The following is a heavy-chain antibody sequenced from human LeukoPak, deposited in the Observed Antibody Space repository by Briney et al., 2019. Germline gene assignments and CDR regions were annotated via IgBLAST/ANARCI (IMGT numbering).Heavy chain of an antibody. J-gene: IGHJ2*01. V-gene: IGHV3-9*01. D-gene: IGHD3-10*01. CDR2: ISWNSGSI. CDR1: GFTFDDYA. Sequence: GRSLRLSCAASGFTFDDYAMHWVRQVPGKGLEWVSGISWNSGSIGYADSVKGRFTISRDNAKNSLYLQMNSLRAEDTALYYCAKAYYGSGSYYSYWYFDLWDRGTLVTVSP. CDR3: AKAYYGSGSYYSYWYFDL.